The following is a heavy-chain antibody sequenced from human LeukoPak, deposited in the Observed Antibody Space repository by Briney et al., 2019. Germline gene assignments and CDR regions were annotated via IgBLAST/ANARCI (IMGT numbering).Heavy chain of an antibody. V-gene: IGHV3-7*01. CDR1: GFSFSSYW. Sequence: PGGSLRLSCAASGFSFSSYWMSWVRQAPGKGLEWVANIQHDGSEQYYVDSVKSRFTISRDNTKNSLYLQMNSLRAEDTAVYYCAELGITMIGGVWGKGTTVTISS. J-gene: IGHJ6*04. CDR2: IQHDGSEQ. D-gene: IGHD3-10*02. CDR3: AELGITMIGGV.